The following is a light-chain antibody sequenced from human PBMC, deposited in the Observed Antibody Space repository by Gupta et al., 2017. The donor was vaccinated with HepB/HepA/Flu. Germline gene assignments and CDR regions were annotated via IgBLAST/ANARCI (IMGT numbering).Light chain of an antibody. Sequence: QSALTQPPSVSGSPGQSVAISCTGTSSDVGFYNRVSWYQQAPGTAPKLVNYEVSNRPSGVPDRFSGFKSGNTASLIISGLQAEDEADYYCSSYTTSSTWVFGGGTKLTVL. CDR1: SSDVGFYNR. CDR3: SSYTTSSTWV. J-gene: IGLJ3*02. V-gene: IGLV2-18*02. CDR2: EVS.